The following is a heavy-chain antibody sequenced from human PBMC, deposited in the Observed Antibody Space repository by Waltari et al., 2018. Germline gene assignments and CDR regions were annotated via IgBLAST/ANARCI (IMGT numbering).Heavy chain of an antibody. CDR1: GFTFSSYG. CDR3: AREVEAAAAGTFDY. D-gene: IGHD6-13*01. CDR2: IWCGGSNK. Sequence: QVQLVESGGGVVQPGRSLRLSCAASGFTFSSYGMHWVRQAPGKGLEWGAVIWCGGSNKYYADSVKGRSTVSRDNSKNTLYLQMNSQGAEDTAVYYWAREVEAAAAGTFDYWGQGTLVTVSS. V-gene: IGHV3-33*01. J-gene: IGHJ4*02.